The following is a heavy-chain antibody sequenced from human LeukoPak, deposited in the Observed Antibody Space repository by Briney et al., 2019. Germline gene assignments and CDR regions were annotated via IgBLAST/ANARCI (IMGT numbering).Heavy chain of an antibody. CDR2: IYYSGNT. J-gene: IGHJ4*02. CDR1: GGSISSSSYY. D-gene: IGHD1-20*01. CDR3: ATQILLTGTVSYYFDY. V-gene: IGHV4-39*01. Sequence: SETLSLTCTVSGGSISSSSYYWGWIRQPPGKGLEWIGGIYYSGNTYYNPSLKSRVTISVDTSKNQFSLKLSSVTAADTAIYYCATQILLTGTVSYYFDYWGQGTLVTVSS.